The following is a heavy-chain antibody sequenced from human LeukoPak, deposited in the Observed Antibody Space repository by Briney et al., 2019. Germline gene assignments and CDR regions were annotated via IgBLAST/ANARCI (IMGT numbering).Heavy chain of an antibody. CDR1: GFTFSSYE. V-gene: IGHV3-48*03. J-gene: IGHJ4*02. CDR3: ARSLWSGYGPHFDY. CDR2: ISSSGSTI. D-gene: IGHD5-12*01. Sequence: PGGSLRLSCAASGFTFSSYEMNWVRQAPGKGLEWVSYISSSGSTIYYADSVKGRFTISRDNAKNSLCLQMNSLRAEDTAVYYCARSLWSGYGPHFDYWGQGTLVTVSS.